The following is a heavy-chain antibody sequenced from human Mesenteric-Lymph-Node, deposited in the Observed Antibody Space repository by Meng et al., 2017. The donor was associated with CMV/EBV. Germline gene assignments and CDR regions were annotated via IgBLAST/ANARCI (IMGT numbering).Heavy chain of an antibody. CDR3: ATDAGELNPFDY. V-gene: IGHV3-23*05. J-gene: IGHJ4*02. CDR1: GFTFSDSG. CDR2: IDQSGRDS. D-gene: IGHD1-14*01. Sequence: GESLKISCEVSGFTFSDSGMGWVRHGPGKGLEWVSTIDQSGRDSHYADSVKGRFTISRDNSKNTVSLQMNSLRADDTAIYYCATDAGELNPFDYWGQGTLVTVSS.